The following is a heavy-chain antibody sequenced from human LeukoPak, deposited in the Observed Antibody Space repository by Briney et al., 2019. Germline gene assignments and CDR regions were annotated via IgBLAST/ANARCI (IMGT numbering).Heavy chain of an antibody. V-gene: IGHV3-7*01. D-gene: IGHD3-3*01. CDR1: GFIFSSYW. J-gene: IGHJ4*02. CDR2: IKQDGSEK. Sequence: PPGGSLRLSCAASGFIFSSYWMSWVRQAPGKGLEWVANIKQDGSEKYYVDSVKGRFTISRDNAKNSLYLQMNSLRAEDTAVYYCARRVHWSGFDYWGQGTLVTVSS. CDR3: ARRVHWSGFDY.